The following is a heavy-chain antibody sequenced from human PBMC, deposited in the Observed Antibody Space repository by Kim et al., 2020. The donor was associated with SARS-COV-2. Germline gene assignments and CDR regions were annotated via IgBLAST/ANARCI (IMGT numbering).Heavy chain of an antibody. CDR1: GFTFSDYY. Sequence: GGSLRLSCAASGFTFSDYYMSWIRQAPGKGLEWVSYISSSGSTIYYADSVKGRFTISRDNAKNSLYLQMNSLRAEDTAVYYCARDLKGSISANYYYYGMDVWGQGTTVTVSS. J-gene: IGHJ6*02. CDR2: ISSSGSTI. D-gene: IGHD4-4*01. V-gene: IGHV3-11*01. CDR3: ARDLKGSISANYYYYGMDV.